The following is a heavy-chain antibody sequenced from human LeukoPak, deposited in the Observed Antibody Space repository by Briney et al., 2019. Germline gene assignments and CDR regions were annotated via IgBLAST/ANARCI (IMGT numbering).Heavy chain of an antibody. J-gene: IGHJ6*03. CDR2: IYYSGST. CDR3: ARTYYYYYYMDV. Sequence: SETLSLTCTVSGGSISSHYWSWIRQPPGKGLEWIGYIYYSGSTNYNPSLKSRLTISVDTSKNQFSLKLSSVTAADTAVYYWARTYYYYYYMDVWGKGTTVTVSS. V-gene: IGHV4-59*11. CDR1: GGSISSHY.